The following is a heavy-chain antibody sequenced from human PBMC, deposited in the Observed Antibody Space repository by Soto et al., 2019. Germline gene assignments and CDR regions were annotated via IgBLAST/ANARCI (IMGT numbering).Heavy chain of an antibody. D-gene: IGHD3-3*01. CDR3: ARVGGFLEWLPHMDD. CDR2: IWYDGSKN. J-gene: IGHJ6*02. CDR1: GFTFSSYG. V-gene: IGHV3-33*01. Sequence: GGSLRLSCAASGFTFSSYGMHWVRQAPGKGLEWVAVIWYDGSKNYYADSVKGRFTISRDNSKKTLYLQMNSLRAEDTAVYYCARVGGFLEWLPHMDDWGQGTTVTVSS.